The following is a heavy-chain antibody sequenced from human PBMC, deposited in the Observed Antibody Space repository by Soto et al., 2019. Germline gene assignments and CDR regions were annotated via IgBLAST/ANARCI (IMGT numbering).Heavy chain of an antibody. V-gene: IGHV3-23*01. CDR3: AKDGSYSSSWPYYFDH. D-gene: IGHD6-13*01. CDR2: ISGSGGHT. J-gene: IGHJ4*02. CDR1: GFTFTTYT. Sequence: EVQLLESGGGLVQPGGSLRLSCAASGFTFTTYTMSWLRQAPGKGLAWVSSISGSGGHTYYADSVKGRLIVSRDNSKNTLYLQMNSLRAEDTAVYYCAKDGSYSSSWPYYFDHWGQGTLVTVSS.